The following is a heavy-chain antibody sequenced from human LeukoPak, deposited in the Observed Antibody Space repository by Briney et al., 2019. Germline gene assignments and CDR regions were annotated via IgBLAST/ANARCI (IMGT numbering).Heavy chain of an antibody. CDR3: ARRVVVPAALLTYYFDY. CDR2: IKQDGSEK. J-gene: IGHJ4*02. V-gene: IGHV3-7*01. D-gene: IGHD2-2*01. CDR1: GFTFSSYW. Sequence: PGGSLRLSCAASGFTFSSYWMSWVRQAPGKGLEWVANIKQDGSEKYYVDSVKGRFTISRDNAKNSLYLQMNSLRAEDTAVYYCARRVVVPAALLTYYFDYWGQGTLVTVSP.